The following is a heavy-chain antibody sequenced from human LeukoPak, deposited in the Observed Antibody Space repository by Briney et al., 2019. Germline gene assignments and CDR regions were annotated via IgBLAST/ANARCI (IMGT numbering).Heavy chain of an antibody. CDR3: TKIGYSGSGVGYYMDV. J-gene: IGHJ6*03. V-gene: IGHV3-30*02. CDR2: IRYDGSNK. CDR1: GFTFSSYG. Sequence: GGSRRLSCAASGFTFSSYGFHWVRQAPGKGLEWVAFIRYDGSNKYYADSVKGRFTISRDNSKNTLYLQMNSLRAEDTAVYYCTKIGYSGSGVGYYMDVWGKGTTVTISS. D-gene: IGHD3-10*01.